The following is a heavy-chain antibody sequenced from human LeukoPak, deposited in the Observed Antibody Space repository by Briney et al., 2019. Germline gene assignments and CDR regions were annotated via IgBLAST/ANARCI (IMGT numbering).Heavy chain of an antibody. V-gene: IGHV4-30-4*01. CDR2: IYYSGST. CDR1: GGSISSVDYY. D-gene: IGHD2-2*01. CDR3: ARGECSSTSCYYFDY. Sequence: SETLSLTCTVSGGSISSVDYYWSWIRQPPGKGLEWIGYIYYSGSTYYNPSPKSLVTISVDTSKNQFSLKLSSVTAADTAVYYCARGECSSTSCYYFDYWGQGALVTVSS. J-gene: IGHJ4*02.